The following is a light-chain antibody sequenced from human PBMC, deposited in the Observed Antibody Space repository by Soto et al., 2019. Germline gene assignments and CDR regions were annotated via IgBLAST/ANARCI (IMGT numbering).Light chain of an antibody. CDR1: ESVRSY. V-gene: IGKV3-11*01. CDR2: NAS. J-gene: IGKJ3*01. CDR3: QQRSDWEFT. Sequence: ETVLTQSPATLSSSPGDRATLSCRASESVRSYLAWYQQKPGQAPRLLIYNASKRATGIPARFSGSGPGTDFTLTVSSLEPEDFAIYYCQQRSDWEFTFGPGTRVDIK.